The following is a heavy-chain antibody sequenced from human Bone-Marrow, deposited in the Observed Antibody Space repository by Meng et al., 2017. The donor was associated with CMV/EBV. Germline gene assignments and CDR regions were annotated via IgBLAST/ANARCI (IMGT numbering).Heavy chain of an antibody. CDR1: GGSFSGYY. CDR3: ARLGYNWNYYYYGMDV. J-gene: IGHJ6*02. D-gene: IGHD1-20*01. V-gene: IGHV4-34*01. Sequence: GSLRLSCAVYGGSFSGYYWSWIRQPPGKGLEWIGEINHSGSTNYNPSLKSRVTISVDTSKNQFSLKLSSVTAADTAVYYCARLGYNWNYYYYGMDVWGQGTTVTVSS. CDR2: INHSGST.